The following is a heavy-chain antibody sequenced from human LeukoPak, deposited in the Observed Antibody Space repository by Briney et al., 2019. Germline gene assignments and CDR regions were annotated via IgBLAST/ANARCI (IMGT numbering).Heavy chain of an antibody. Sequence: GGSLRLSCAASGFTFSSYSMNWVRQAPGKGLEWVSSISSSSSYIYYADSVKGRFTISRDNAKNSLYLQMNSLRAEDTAVYYCARDRRFLEWFDPGAQNWSDPWGQGTLVTVSS. CDR2: ISSSSSYI. J-gene: IGHJ5*02. CDR3: ARDRRFLEWFDPGAQNWSDP. D-gene: IGHD3-3*01. V-gene: IGHV3-21*01. CDR1: GFTFSSYS.